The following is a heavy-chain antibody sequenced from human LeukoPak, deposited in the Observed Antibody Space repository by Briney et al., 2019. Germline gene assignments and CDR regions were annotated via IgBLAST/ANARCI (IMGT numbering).Heavy chain of an antibody. Sequence: ASVKVSCKTSGYSFTDYYIHWVRQAPGQGLEWMGWINPKSGRTSSARKFQGRVTMTRDPSISTVYRDMAWLTSDDTAIYFCARADFVDAGPYLIGPWGQGTLVTVYS. CDR2: INPKSGRT. CDR1: GYSFTDYY. D-gene: IGHD3-3*01. J-gene: IGHJ5*02. CDR3: ARADFVDAGPYLIGP. V-gene: IGHV1-2*02.